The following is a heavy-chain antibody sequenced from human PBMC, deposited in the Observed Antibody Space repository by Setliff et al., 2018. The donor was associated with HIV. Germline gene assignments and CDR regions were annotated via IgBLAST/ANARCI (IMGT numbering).Heavy chain of an antibody. J-gene: IGHJ4*02. V-gene: IGHV4-61*01. CDR2: INHSGST. D-gene: IGHD7-27*01. CDR1: GGSVSSGSYY. CDR3: AKLTPFDY. Sequence: SETLSLTCTVSGGSVSSGSYYWSWIRQPPGKGLEWIGEINHSGSTNYNPSLKSRVTISLDTSKNQFSLKLSSVTAADTAVYYCAKLTPFDYWGQGTLVTVSS.